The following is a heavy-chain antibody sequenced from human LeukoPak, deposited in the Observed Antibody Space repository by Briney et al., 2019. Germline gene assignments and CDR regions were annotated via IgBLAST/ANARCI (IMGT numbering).Heavy chain of an antibody. CDR1: GFTFSSYS. CDR2: ISSSSSYI. CDR3: AREFSSSWYSSLELIPGGY. Sequence: GGSLRLSCAASGFTFSSYSMNWVRQAPGKELEWVSSISSSSSYIYYADSVKGRFTISRDNAKNSLYLQMNSLRAEDTAVYYCAREFSSSWYSSLELIPGGYWGQGTLVTVSS. J-gene: IGHJ4*02. D-gene: IGHD6-13*01. V-gene: IGHV3-21*01.